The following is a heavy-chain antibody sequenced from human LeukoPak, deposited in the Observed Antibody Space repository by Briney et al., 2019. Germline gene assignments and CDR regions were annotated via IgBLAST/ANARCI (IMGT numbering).Heavy chain of an antibody. CDR1: GGSISSGDYY. CDR2: IYYSGST. V-gene: IGHV4-30-4*08. D-gene: IGHD3-3*01. Sequence: PSETLSLTCTVSGGSISSGDYYWSWIRQPPGKGLEWIGYIYYSGSTYYNPSLKSRVTISVDTSKNQFSLKLSSVTAADTAVYYCARGYYDFWSGPRGFDYWGQGTLVTVSS. CDR3: ARGYYDFWSGPRGFDY. J-gene: IGHJ4*02.